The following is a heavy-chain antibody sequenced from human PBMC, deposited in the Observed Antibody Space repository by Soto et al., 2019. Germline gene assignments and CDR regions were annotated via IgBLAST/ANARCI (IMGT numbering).Heavy chain of an antibody. Sequence: GRSLSLSCGASGFPFGDYLMHLVRHTPGKGLVWVSRINSDGSYTDYADSVKGRFTISSDNAKDTLFLQMNSLSAEDTAVYYCARNQYMTTVSSFGNWGQGTLVAVYS. V-gene: IGHV3-74*01. CDR1: GFPFGDYL. CDR3: ARNQYMTTVSSFGN. CDR2: INSDGSYT. J-gene: IGHJ4*02. D-gene: IGHD4-4*01.